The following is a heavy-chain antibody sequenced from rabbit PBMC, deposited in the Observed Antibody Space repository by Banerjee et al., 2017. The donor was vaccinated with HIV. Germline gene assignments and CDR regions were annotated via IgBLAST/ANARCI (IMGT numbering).Heavy chain of an antibody. D-gene: IGHD6-1*01. J-gene: IGHJ3*01. CDR2: IYPEYAYT. V-gene: IGHV1S47*01. CDR1: GIDLRTSG. Sequence: QEQLVESGGGLVQPGGSLKLSCKASGIDLRTSGISWVRQAPGKGLEWIAYIYPEYAYTEYANWVNGRFTISLDNAQNTVTLQLNSLTAADTATYFCARWDAGYAGYGYATDGRLDLRGPGTLVTVS. CDR3: ARWDAGYAGYGYATDGRLDL.